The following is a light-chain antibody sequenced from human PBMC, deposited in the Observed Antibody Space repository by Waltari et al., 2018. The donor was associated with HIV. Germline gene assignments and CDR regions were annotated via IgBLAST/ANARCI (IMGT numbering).Light chain of an antibody. V-gene: IGLV3-1*01. J-gene: IGLJ2*01. Sequence: SYEVTQPPSVSVSPGQTASITRSGDTLGETHACWYQQKPGQSPVLVIYQARKRPSGIPEGFSGSNAGNTATLTISGTQAMDEADYYCQAWDSSTGVFGGGTKLTVL. CDR3: QAWDSSTGV. CDR2: QAR. CDR1: TLGETH.